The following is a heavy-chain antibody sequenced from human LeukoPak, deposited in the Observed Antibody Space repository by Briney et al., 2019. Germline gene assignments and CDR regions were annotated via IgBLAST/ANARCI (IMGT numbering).Heavy chain of an antibody. CDR3: ARASTVVTISGDAFDI. J-gene: IGHJ3*02. V-gene: IGHV4-30-4*01. CDR2: IYNSGST. Sequence: SETLSLTCTVSGGSISSGDYYWSWIRQPPGKGLEWIGYIYNSGSTYYNPSLKSRVTISVDTSKNQFSLKLSSVTAADTAVYYCARASTVVTISGDAFDIWGQGTMVTVSS. D-gene: IGHD4-23*01. CDR1: GGSISSGDYY.